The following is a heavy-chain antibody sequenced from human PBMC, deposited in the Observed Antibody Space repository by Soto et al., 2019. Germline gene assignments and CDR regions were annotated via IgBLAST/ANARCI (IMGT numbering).Heavy chain of an antibody. J-gene: IGHJ4*02. D-gene: IGHD6-25*01. CDR3: AKDVGDSSADDGADY. V-gene: IGHV3-30*18. CDR1: GFTFSTYD. Sequence: QVQLVESGGGVVQPGRSLRLSCAASGFTFSTYDMHWVRQAPGKGLEWVAVISCDGSNEYYADSVKGRFTISRDNSKNTLYVQMNSLRAGDTALNYCAKDVGDSSADDGADYWGQGTLVTVSS. CDR2: ISCDGSNE.